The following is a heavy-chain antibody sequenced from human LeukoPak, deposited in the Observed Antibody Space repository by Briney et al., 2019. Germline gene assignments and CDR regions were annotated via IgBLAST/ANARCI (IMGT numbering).Heavy chain of an antibody. D-gene: IGHD7-27*01. CDR2: INPSGGST. Sequence: ASVKVSCKASGYTFTRYYMHWVRQAPGQGLEWMGIINPSGGSTSYAQKFQGRVTMTRDTSTSTVYMELSSLRSEDTAVYYCARATGGNYFDYWGQGTLVTVSS. CDR1: GYTFTRYY. J-gene: IGHJ4*02. V-gene: IGHV1-46*01. CDR3: ARATGGNYFDY.